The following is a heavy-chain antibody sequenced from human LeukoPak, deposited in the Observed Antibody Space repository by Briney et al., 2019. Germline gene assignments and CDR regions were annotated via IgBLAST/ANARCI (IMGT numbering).Heavy chain of an antibody. Sequence: GGSLRLSCAASGFTVSSNYMSWVRQAPGKGLEWVSVIYSGGSTYYADSVKGRFTISRDNSKNTLYLQMNSLRAEDTAVYYCAKADTMTTVTTGDYWGQGTLVTVSS. V-gene: IGHV3-53*01. D-gene: IGHD4-17*01. CDR1: GFTVSSNY. J-gene: IGHJ4*02. CDR3: AKADTMTTVTTGDY. CDR2: IYSGGST.